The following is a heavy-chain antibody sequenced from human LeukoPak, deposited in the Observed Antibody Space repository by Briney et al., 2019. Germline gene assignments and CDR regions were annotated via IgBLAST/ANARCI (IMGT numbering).Heavy chain of an antibody. Sequence: SETLSLTCTVSGGSISSYSYYWSWIRQPAGKGLEWIGRIYTRGNTNYNPSLKSRVTMSIDTSKNQFSLKLSSVTAADTAVYYCAKEYFDRMKGHVRVFDIWGQGTMVTVSS. V-gene: IGHV4-61*02. J-gene: IGHJ3*02. D-gene: IGHD3-9*01. CDR1: GGSISSYSYY. CDR3: AKEYFDRMKGHVRVFDI. CDR2: IYTRGNT.